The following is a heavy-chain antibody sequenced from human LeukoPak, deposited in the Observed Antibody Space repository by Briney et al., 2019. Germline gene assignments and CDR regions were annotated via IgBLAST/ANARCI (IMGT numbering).Heavy chain of an antibody. CDR2: IYYSGST. V-gene: IGHV4-30-4*08. D-gene: IGHD1-26*01. J-gene: IGHJ3*02. CDR1: GGSISSGDYY. Sequence: SQTLSLTCTVSGGSISSGDYYWSWIRQPPGKGLEGIGDIYYSGSTYYNPSPKSRVTISVDTSKNQFSLKLSSVTAADTAVYYCAREAERLGARADAFDIWGQGTMVTVSS. CDR3: AREAERLGARADAFDI.